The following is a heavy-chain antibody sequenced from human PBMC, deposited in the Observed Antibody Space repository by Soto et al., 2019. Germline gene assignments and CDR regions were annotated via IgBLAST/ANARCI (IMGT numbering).Heavy chain of an antibody. Sequence: EVQVLESGGGLVQPGGSLRLTCAASGFTFRSYAMSWVRQAPGQGLEWVSTISGSGGSTYYADSVKGRFTISRDNSKNTVHLQMNSLRADDTAVYYCARSPRGSGSNWFDPWGQGTLVTVSS. J-gene: IGHJ5*02. CDR3: ARSPRGSGSNWFDP. CDR2: ISGSGGST. V-gene: IGHV3-23*01. D-gene: IGHD3-22*01. CDR1: GFTFRSYA.